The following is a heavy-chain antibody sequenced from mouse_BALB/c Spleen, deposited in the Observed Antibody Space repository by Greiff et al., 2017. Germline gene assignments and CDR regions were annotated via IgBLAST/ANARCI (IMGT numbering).Heavy chain of an antibody. CDR2: ISSGGST. CDR3: ARAKGNYAMDY. J-gene: IGHJ4*01. V-gene: IGHV5-6-5*01. Sequence: EVQLQQSGGGLVKPGGSLKLSCAASGFTFSSYAMSWVRQTPEKRLEWVASISSGGSTYYPDSVKGRFTISRDNARNILYLQMSSLRSEDTAMYYCARAKGNYAMDYWGQGTSVTVSS. CDR1: GFTFSSYA. D-gene: IGHD2-14*01.